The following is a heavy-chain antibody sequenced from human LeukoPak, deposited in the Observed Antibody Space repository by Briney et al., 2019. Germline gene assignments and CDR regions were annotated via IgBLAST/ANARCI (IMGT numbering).Heavy chain of an antibody. CDR3: ARGNSGSYYEYYFDY. CDR2: ISGSGGTT. V-gene: IGHV3-23*01. J-gene: IGHJ4*02. Sequence: PGGSLRLSCAASGFTFSTYAMSWVRQAPGKGLEWVPVISGSGGTTYYADSVKGRFTISRDNSKNTLYLQMNSLRAEDTAVYYCARGNSGSYYEYYFDYWGQGTLVTVSS. CDR1: GFTFSTYA. D-gene: IGHD1-26*01.